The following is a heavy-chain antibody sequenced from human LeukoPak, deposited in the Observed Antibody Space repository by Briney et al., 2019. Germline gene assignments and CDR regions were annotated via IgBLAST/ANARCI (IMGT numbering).Heavy chain of an antibody. Sequence: SETLSLTCAVYGGSFSSYHWSWIRQPPGKGLEWIGEINHNGSTNYNPSLKSRVTISVDTSKNQFSLKLSSVTAADTAVYYCARGRFGELLSIYFDYWGQGTLVTVSS. V-gene: IGHV4-34*01. CDR3: ARGRFGELLSIYFDY. J-gene: IGHJ4*02. CDR2: INHNGST. CDR1: GGSFSSYH. D-gene: IGHD3-10*01.